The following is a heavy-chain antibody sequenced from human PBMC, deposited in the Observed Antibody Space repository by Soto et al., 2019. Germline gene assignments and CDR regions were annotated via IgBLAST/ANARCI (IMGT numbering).Heavy chain of an antibody. CDR3: ARSIGFDY. CDR2: IYPGDSKT. D-gene: IGHD3-16*02. Sequence: GESLKISCQGSGYSFTAYWIGWVRQMPGKGLEWIGFIYPGDSKTRYNPSFQGQVTISADKSINTAYLRLSSLRASDTAIYYCARSIGFDYWGQGTLVTVSS. J-gene: IGHJ4*02. V-gene: IGHV5-51*01. CDR1: GYSFTAYW.